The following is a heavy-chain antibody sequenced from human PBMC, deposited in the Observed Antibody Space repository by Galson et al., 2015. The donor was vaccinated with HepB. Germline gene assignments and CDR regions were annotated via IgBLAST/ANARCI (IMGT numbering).Heavy chain of an antibody. V-gene: IGHV3-30-3*01. CDR1: GFTFSSYG. Sequence: SLRLSCAASGFTFSSYGLHWVRQAPGKGLEWVAVISYDGSNKYYADSVKGRFTISRDISKNTLYLQMNSLRAEDTAVYYCARGPRRSSWYQCYGMDVWGQGTTVTVSS. D-gene: IGHD6-13*01. CDR3: ARGPRRSSWYQCYGMDV. CDR2: ISYDGSNK. J-gene: IGHJ6*02.